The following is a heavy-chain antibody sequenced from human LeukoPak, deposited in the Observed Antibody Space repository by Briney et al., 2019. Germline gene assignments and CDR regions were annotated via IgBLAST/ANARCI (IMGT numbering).Heavy chain of an antibody. CDR1: GFTFSSYG. CDR3: AKDLRDDRRSYYFDS. J-gene: IGHJ4*02. V-gene: IGHV3-30*18. CDR2: ISYDGSEQ. D-gene: IGHD3-22*01. Sequence: GGSLRLSCAASGFTFSSYGMRWVRQAPGKGMEWVAVISYDGSEQYYADSVKGRFTISRDNSKNTLYLQMNSLRTEDTAVYYCAKDLRDDRRSYYFDSWGLGTLVTVSS.